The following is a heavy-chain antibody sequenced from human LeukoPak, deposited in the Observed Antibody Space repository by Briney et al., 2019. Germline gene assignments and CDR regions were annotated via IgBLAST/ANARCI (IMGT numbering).Heavy chain of an antibody. CDR3: ARAPRDYYDSSGYYWIH. CDR1: GGSISSSSYY. V-gene: IGHV4-39*07. J-gene: IGHJ4*02. Sequence: PSETLSLTCTVSGGSISSSSYYWGWIRQPPGKGLEWIGSISYSGSTYYNPSLKSRVTISVDTSKNQFSLKLSSVTAADTAVYYCARAPRDYYDSSGYYWIHWGQGTLVTVSS. CDR2: ISYSGST. D-gene: IGHD3-22*01.